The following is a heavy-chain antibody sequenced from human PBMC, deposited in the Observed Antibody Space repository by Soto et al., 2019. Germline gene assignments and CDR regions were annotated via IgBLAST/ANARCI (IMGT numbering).Heavy chain of an antibody. J-gene: IGHJ6*02. CDR1: GFTCSSYG. D-gene: IGHD3-10*01. CDR3: AKDLWKRGVMVRGVIPPPDYYYYYGMDV. Sequence: XGALILSCSASGFTCSSYGMRWVRQAPGRVLEWVAVISYDGSNKYYADSVKGRFTISRDNSKNTLYLQMNSLRAEDTAVYYCAKDLWKRGVMVRGVIPPPDYYYYYGMDVWGQGTTVTVSS. V-gene: IGHV3-30*18. CDR2: ISYDGSNK.